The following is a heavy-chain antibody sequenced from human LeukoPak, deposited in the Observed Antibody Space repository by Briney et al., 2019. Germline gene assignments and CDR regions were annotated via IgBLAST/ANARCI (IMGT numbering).Heavy chain of an antibody. D-gene: IGHD1-26*01. V-gene: IGHV3-13*01. CDR1: GFTFSSYV. Sequence: QPGGSLRLSCAASGFTFSSYVMHWVRQATGKGLEWVSAIGVAANTFYSGSVKGRFTISRENAKNSLYLLMSSLRAEDTAVYYCVRQKSPHGNFDYWGQGTLVTVSS. CDR2: IGVAANT. J-gene: IGHJ4*02. CDR3: VRQKSPHGNFDY.